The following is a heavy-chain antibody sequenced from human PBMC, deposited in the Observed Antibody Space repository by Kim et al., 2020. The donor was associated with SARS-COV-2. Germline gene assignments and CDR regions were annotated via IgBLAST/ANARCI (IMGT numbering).Heavy chain of an antibody. V-gene: IGHV4-34*01. Sequence: SETLSLTCAVYGGSFSGYYWSWIRQPPGKGLEWIGEINHSGSTNYNPSLKSRVTISVDTSKNQFSLKLSSVTAADTAVYYCARGRPDYYGSGSYYNPGHTDYWGQGTLVTVSS. CDR1: GGSFSGYY. CDR3: ARGRPDYYGSGSYYNPGHTDY. D-gene: IGHD3-10*01. CDR2: INHSGST. J-gene: IGHJ4*02.